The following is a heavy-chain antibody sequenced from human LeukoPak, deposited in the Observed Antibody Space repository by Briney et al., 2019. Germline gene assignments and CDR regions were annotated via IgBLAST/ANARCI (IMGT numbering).Heavy chain of an antibody. CDR2: MNPNSGNT. CDR3: ARGPDYYDSSGYYPLDY. Sequence: ASVKVSCKASGYTFPSFGISWVRQAPGQGLEWMGWMNPNSGNTGYAQKFQGRVTITRNTSISTAYMELSSLRSEDTAVYYCARGPDYYDSSGYYPLDYWGQGTLVTVSS. V-gene: IGHV1-8*01. D-gene: IGHD3-22*01. CDR1: GYTFPSFG. J-gene: IGHJ4*02.